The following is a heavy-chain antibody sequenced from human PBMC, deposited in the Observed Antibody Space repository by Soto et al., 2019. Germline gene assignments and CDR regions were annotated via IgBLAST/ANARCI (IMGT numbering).Heavy chain of an antibody. CDR2: ISYDGNKK. Sequence: LRRSCSASGFTFSSYSFHWVRQAPGKGLEWVAVISYDGNKKYYEDSVKGRFSISRDTSKNTLYLQTSSLRAEDTAVYYCARSVAVAALDSWGRGTLVTVSS. D-gene: IGHD6-19*01. J-gene: IGHJ4*02. CDR3: ARSVAVAALDS. CDR1: GFTFSSYS. V-gene: IGHV3-30*04.